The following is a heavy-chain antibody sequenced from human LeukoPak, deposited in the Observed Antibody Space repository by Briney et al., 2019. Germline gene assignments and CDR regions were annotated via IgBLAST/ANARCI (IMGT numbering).Heavy chain of an antibody. J-gene: IGHJ3*02. CDR2: FDPEDGET. CDR1: GYTLTELS. D-gene: IGHD1-1*01. Sequence: ASVKVSCKVSGYTLTELSMHWVRQAPGKGLEWMGGFDPEDGETTYAQRFQGRVTMTEDTSTDTAYMELSSLRSEDTSVYYCATVRGNYDAFDIWGQGTMVTVSS. CDR3: ATVRGNYDAFDI. V-gene: IGHV1-24*01.